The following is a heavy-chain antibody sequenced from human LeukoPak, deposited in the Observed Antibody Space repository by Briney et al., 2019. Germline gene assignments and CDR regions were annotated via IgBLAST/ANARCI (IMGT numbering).Heavy chain of an antibody. J-gene: IGHJ4*02. CDR2: INHSRTT. V-gene: IGHV4-34*01. Sequence: PSETLSLTCAVYGGSFTGYYWSWIRQPPGKGLEWIGEINHSRTTNYNPSHKRRVTISVDTSKNQFSLKLSSVTAADTAVYYCARERAGLWGQGTLVTVSS. CDR1: GGSFTGYY. D-gene: IGHD6-19*01. CDR3: ARERAGL.